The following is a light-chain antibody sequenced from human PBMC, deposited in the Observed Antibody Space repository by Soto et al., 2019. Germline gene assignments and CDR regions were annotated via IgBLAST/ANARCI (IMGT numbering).Light chain of an antibody. Sequence: QSVLTQPASVSGSPGHSITISCTGTSRDGGGYNYVSWYQQHPGRAPKLLIYGVTNRPSGVSNRFSGSKSANTASLTISGLQAEEEADYYCNSYTTRYTYVFGTGTKVTVL. CDR1: SRDGGGYNY. J-gene: IGLJ1*01. CDR2: GVT. V-gene: IGLV2-14*01. CDR3: NSYTTRYTYV.